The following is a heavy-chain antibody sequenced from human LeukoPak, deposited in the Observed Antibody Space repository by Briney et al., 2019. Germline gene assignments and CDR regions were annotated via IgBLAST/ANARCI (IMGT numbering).Heavy chain of an antibody. V-gene: IGHV1-18*01. CDR1: GYTFTSYG. D-gene: IGHD6-19*01. CDR3: ARDRTAVAGPRADY. CDR2: ISAYNGNT. Sequence: VASVKVSCKASGYTFTSYGISWVRQAPGQGLEWMGWISAYNGNTNYAQKLQGRVTMTTDTSTGTAHMELRSLRSDDTAVYYCARDRTAVAGPRADYWGQGTLVTVSS. J-gene: IGHJ4*02.